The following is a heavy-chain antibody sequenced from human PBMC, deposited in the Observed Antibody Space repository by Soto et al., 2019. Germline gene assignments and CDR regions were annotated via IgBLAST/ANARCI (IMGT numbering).Heavy chain of an antibody. D-gene: IGHD3-10*01. Sequence: QLQLQESGPGLVKPSETLSLTCTVSSDSISSSSYYWGWIRQPPGKGLEWIGSIYYTESTYYNPSLERRVTIPVDTSKKQFSLRLSSVTAADTAVYYCARHHLRHRGWFRYWGQGTLVTVSA. CDR3: ARHHLRHRGWFRY. CDR2: IYYTEST. CDR1: SDSISSSSYY. J-gene: IGHJ4*02. V-gene: IGHV4-39*01.